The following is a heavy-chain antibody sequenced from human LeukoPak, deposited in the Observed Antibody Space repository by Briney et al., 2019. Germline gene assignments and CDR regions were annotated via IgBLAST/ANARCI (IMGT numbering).Heavy chain of an antibody. CDR3: AKRGSGWAFDY. CDR2: ISWNSGPI. Sequence: PGRSLRLSCAASGFTFDDYDMHWVRQAPGKGLDWVSGISWNSGPIGYADSVKGRFTISRDNAKNSLYLQMNSLRAEDTALYYCAKRGSGWAFDYWGQGTLVTVSS. CDR1: GFTFDDYD. V-gene: IGHV3-9*01. J-gene: IGHJ4*02. D-gene: IGHD6-19*01.